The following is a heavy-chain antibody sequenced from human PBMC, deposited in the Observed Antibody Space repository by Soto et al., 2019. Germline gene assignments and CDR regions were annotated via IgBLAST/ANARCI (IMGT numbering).Heavy chain of an antibody. D-gene: IGHD5-12*01. CDR3: ARGLNRDGYNYEDEYYFDY. Sequence: SETLSLTCTVSGGSISSYYWSWIRQPPGKGLEWIGYIYYSGSTNYNPSLKSRVTISVDTSKNQFSLKLSSVTAADTAVYYCARGLNRDGYNYEDEYYFDYWGQGTLVTVSS. CDR1: GGSISSYY. J-gene: IGHJ4*02. V-gene: IGHV4-59*01. CDR2: IYYSGST.